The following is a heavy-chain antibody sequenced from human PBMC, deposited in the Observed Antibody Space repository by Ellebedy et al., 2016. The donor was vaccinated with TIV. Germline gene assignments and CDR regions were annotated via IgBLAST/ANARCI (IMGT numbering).Heavy chain of an antibody. Sequence: MPSETLSLTCTVSGGSISSYYWSWIRQPPGKGLEWIGYIYYSGSTNYNPSLKSRVTISVDTSKNQFSLKLSSVTAADTAVYYCARSLPDYDSSGYYYAGLFDYWGQGTLVTVSS. D-gene: IGHD3-22*01. CDR3: ARSLPDYDSSGYYYAGLFDY. V-gene: IGHV4-59*01. CDR2: IYYSGST. CDR1: GGSISSYY. J-gene: IGHJ4*02.